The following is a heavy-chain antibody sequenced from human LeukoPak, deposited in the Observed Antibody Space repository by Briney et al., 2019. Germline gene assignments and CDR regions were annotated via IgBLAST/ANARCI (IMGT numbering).Heavy chain of an antibody. CDR3: ARDAVVVVAATGDAFDI. J-gene: IGHJ3*02. Sequence: PSETLSLTCAVYGGSFSGYYWSWIRQPPGKGLEWIGEINHSGSTNYNPSLKSRVTISVDTSKNQFSLKLSSVTAADTAVYYCARDAVVVVAATGDAFDIWGQGTMVTVSS. V-gene: IGHV4-34*01. CDR2: INHSGST. D-gene: IGHD2-15*01. CDR1: GGSFSGYY.